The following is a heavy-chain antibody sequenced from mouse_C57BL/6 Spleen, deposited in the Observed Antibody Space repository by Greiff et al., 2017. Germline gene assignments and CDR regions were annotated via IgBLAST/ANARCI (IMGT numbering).Heavy chain of an antibody. CDR3: ASYGNYDAMDY. CDR2: ISYDGSN. CDR1: GYSIPSGYY. D-gene: IGHD2-1*01. V-gene: IGHV3-6*01. Sequence: DVKLQESGPGLVKPSQSLSLTCSVTGYSIPSGYYWNWIRQFPGNKLEWMGYISYDGSNNYNPSLKNRISITRDTSKNQFFLKLNSVTTEDTATYYCASYGNYDAMDYWGQGTSVTVSS. J-gene: IGHJ4*01.